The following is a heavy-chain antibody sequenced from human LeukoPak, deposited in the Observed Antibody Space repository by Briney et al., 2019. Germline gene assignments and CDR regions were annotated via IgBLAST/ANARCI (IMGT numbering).Heavy chain of an antibody. CDR3: ARDATRGGDFDS. V-gene: IGHV3-7*01. Sequence: GGSLGLSCAASGFTFRSYWMGWVRQTPGRGLEWLANINEDGSTTYYVDSVRGRFTISRNNADNSLYLQMNSLRAEDTAVYYYARDATRGGDFDSWGQGTLVTVSS. CDR1: GFTFRSYW. J-gene: IGHJ4*02. D-gene: IGHD2-15*01. CDR2: INEDGSTT.